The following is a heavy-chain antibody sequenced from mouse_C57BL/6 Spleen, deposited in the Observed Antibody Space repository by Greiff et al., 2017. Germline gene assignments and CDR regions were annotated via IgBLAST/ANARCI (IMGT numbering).Heavy chain of an antibody. D-gene: IGHD1-1*01. CDR2: IHPNSGST. CDR3: ARKSNYGSSSYYAMDY. V-gene: IGHV1-64*01. CDR1: GYTFTSYW. J-gene: IGHJ4*01. Sequence: QVQLQQPGAELVKPGASVKLSCKASGYTFTSYWMHWVKQRPGQGLEWIGMIHPNSGSTNYNEKFKSKATLTVDKSSSTAYMQLSSLTSEDSAVYYCARKSNYGSSSYYAMDYWGQGTSVTVSS.